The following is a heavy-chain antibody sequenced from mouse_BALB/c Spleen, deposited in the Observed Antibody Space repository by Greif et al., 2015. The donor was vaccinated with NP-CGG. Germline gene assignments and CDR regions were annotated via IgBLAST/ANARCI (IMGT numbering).Heavy chain of an antibody. CDR1: GYTSTSYW. Sequence: VQLQESGAELAKPGASVKMSCKASGYTSTSYWMHWVKQRPGQGLEWIGYINPSTGYTEYNQKFKDKATLTADKSSSTAYMQLSSLTSEDSAVYYCARRTTATYFDYWGQGTTLTVSS. D-gene: IGHD1-2*01. J-gene: IGHJ2*01. V-gene: IGHV1-7*01. CDR3: ARRTTATYFDY. CDR2: INPSTGYT.